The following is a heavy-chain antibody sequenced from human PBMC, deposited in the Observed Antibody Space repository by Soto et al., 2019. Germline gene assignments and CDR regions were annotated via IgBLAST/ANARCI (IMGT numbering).Heavy chain of an antibody. V-gene: IGHV1-18*01. CDR3: AATPLLYCSGGSCYLDV. CDR2: ISAYNGNT. Sequence: VALVKVSCKASGYTFTSYGISWVRQAPGQGLEWMGWISAYNGNTNYAQKLQGRVTMTTDTSTSTAYMELRSLRSDDTAVYYCAATPLLYCSGGSCYLDVWGKGTTVTVSS. J-gene: IGHJ6*03. CDR1: GYTFTSYG. D-gene: IGHD2-15*01.